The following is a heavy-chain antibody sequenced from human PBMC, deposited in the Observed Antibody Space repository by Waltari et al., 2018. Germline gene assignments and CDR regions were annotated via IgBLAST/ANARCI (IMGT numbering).Heavy chain of an antibody. CDR1: GGTFSSYA. Sequence: QVQLVQSGAEVKKPGSSVKVSCKASGGTFSSYAISWVRQAPGQGLEWMGGIIPIFGTANYAQKFQGRVTITADKSTSTAYMELSSLRSEDTAVYYCASDCGGGNCYEVDAFDIWGQGTKVTVSS. V-gene: IGHV1-69*14. CDR3: ASDCGGGNCYEVDAFDI. CDR2: IIPIFGTA. J-gene: IGHJ3*02. D-gene: IGHD2-15*01.